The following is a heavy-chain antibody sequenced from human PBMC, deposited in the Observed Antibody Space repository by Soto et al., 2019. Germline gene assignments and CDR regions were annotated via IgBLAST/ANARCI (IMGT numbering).Heavy chain of an antibody. J-gene: IGHJ6*02. CDR1: GFTFSSYA. D-gene: IGHD3-3*01. CDR3: AKDTRPAGLKRYYYYGMDV. V-gene: IGHV3-23*01. CDR2: ISGGGGST. Sequence: GGSLRLSCAASGFTFSSYAMSWVRQAPGKGLEWVSAISGGGGSTYYADSVKGRFTISRDNSKNTLYLQMNSLRAEDTAVYYCAKDTRPAGLKRYYYYGMDVWGQGTTVTVSS.